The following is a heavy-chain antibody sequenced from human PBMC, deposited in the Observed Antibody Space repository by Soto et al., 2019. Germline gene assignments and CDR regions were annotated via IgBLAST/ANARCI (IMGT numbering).Heavy chain of an antibody. CDR3: AEDFSAAGSCSDY. D-gene: IGHD1-26*01. J-gene: IGHJ4*02. CDR2: ISYDGSNE. Sequence: QVQLVESGGGVVQPGRSPRLSCEASGFTFSSYGMHWVRQAPGKGLEWVAFISYDGSNEYYADSVRGRFAISRDNSRKSVSLHLTSLCGDDTDVYVCAEDFSAAGSCSDYWGQGSLVTVSP. CDR1: GFTFSSYG. V-gene: IGHV3-30*18.